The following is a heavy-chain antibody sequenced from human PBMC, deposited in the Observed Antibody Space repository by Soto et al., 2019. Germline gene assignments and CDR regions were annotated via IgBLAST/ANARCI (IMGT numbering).Heavy chain of an antibody. CDR2: VSYDGSIE. Sequence: GGSLRLSCTGSGFTFSSYAMHWVRLAPGKGLEWVAVVSYDGSIENYADSVRGRFTISRGNSKNTVFLQMNSLRVEDTAVYYCAKDLYYYDFSLDDSWGQGTLVTRLL. D-gene: IGHD3-16*01. CDR3: AKDLYYYDFSLDDS. V-gene: IGHV3-30*04. CDR1: GFTFSSYA. J-gene: IGHJ5*02.